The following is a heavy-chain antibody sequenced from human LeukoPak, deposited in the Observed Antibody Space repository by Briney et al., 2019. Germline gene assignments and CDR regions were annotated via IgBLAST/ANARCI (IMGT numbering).Heavy chain of an antibody. Sequence: GGSLRLSCAASGFTFSSYWMSWVRQAPGKGLEWVANIKQDGSEKYYVDSVKCGFNISRDNAKNSLYLQMNSLRAEDTALYYCARGPSGWYYFEDWGQGTLVTVSS. CDR1: GFTFSSYW. V-gene: IGHV3-7*03. CDR2: IKQDGSEK. D-gene: IGHD6-19*01. J-gene: IGHJ4*02. CDR3: ARGPSGWYYFED.